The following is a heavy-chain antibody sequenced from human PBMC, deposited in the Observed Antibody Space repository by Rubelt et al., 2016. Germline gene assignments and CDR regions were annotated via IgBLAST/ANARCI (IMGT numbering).Heavy chain of an antibody. CDR1: GFTFSSYS. D-gene: IGHD1-14*01. Sequence: EVQLVESGGGLVKPGGSLRLSCAASGFTFSSYSMYWVRQAPGQGLEWVSYISSGSNIIYYVDSVKGRFTISRDNAKNSLFLHINSLRAEDTAVYYGATGTTAFDYYYYYMDVWGRGTTVTVSS. J-gene: IGHJ6*03. CDR2: ISSGSNII. V-gene: IGHV3-21*05. CDR3: ATGTTAFDYYYYYMDV.